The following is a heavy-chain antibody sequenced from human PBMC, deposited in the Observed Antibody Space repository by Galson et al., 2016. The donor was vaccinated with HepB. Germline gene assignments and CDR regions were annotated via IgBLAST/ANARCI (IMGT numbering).Heavy chain of an antibody. J-gene: IGHJ4*02. CDR2: IYGSGSK. D-gene: IGHD1-20*01. CDR3: ASPLTGLAY. Sequence: SLRLSCAASGFTVSGNYMMWVRQAPGKGLEWVSDIYGSGSKTYADSVEGRFTISRDNSQNTVYLQVNSLRPEDTALYYCASPLTGLAYWGQGTLVAVSS. CDR1: GFTVSGNY. V-gene: IGHV3-53*05.